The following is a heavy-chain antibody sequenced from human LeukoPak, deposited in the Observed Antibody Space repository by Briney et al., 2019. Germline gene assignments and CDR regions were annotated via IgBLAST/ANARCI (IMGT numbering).Heavy chain of an antibody. Sequence: GGSLRLSCAASGFPFSTFFMAWVRQSSGKGLEWVADIKPDGSETYYKGSVEGRFTISRDNADNSLYLQMNSLRAEDTAVYYCARDPGGSGWGAFDIWGQGTMVTVSS. V-gene: IGHV3-7*05. J-gene: IGHJ3*02. D-gene: IGHD4-23*01. CDR2: IKPDGSET. CDR1: GFPFSTFF. CDR3: ARDPGGSGWGAFDI.